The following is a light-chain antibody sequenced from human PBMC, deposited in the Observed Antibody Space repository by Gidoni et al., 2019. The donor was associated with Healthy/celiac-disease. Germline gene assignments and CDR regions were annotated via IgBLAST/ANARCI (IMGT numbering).Light chain of an antibody. CDR1: SSDVGGYNY. CDR2: DVS. V-gene: IGLV2-14*01. Sequence: QSALPQPASVSGSPGQSITISCTGTSSDVGGYNYVSWYQQHPGKAPKLMIYDVSNRPSGVSNRFSGSLTISGLQAEDEADYYCSSYTSSSTLVVFGGGTKLTVL. J-gene: IGLJ2*01. CDR3: SSYTSSSTLVV.